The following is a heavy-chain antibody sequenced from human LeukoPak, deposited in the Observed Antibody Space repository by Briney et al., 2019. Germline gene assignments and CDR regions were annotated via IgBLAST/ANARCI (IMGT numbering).Heavy chain of an antibody. Sequence: PGGSLRLSCAASGFTFSDYAMCWIRQAPGQGLEWVSTISGSATSTYYADSVKGRFTISRDNSRNTIYLQMHGLRAEDTAIYYCAKFAAAGTDWFDPWGQGTLVTVSS. CDR3: AKFAAAGTDWFDP. CDR2: ISGSATST. V-gene: IGHV3-23*01. J-gene: IGHJ5*02. D-gene: IGHD6-13*01. CDR1: GFTFSDYA.